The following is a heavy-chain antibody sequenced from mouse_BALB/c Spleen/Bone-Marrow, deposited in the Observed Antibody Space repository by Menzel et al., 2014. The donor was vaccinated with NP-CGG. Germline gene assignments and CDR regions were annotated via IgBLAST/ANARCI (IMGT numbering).Heavy chain of an antibody. CDR3: ARNYYYGSSWSAMDC. CDR2: IYPGDGDT. D-gene: IGHD1-1*01. J-gene: IGHJ4*01. CDR1: GHTFTSYW. V-gene: IGHV1-87*01. Sequence: QVQLKQSGAELARPGASVKLSCKASGHTFTSYWMQWVKQRPGQGLEWIGAIYPGDGDTRNTQKFKGKATLTADKSSSTAYMQLSSLASEDSAVYYCARNYYYGSSWSAMDCWGQGTSVTVSS.